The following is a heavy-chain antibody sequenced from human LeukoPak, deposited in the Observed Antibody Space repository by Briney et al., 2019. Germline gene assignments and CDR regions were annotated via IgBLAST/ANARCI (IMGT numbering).Heavy chain of an antibody. D-gene: IGHD5-24*01. CDR1: GFTFGDYA. Sequence: PGGSLRLSCTASGFTFGDYAMSWFRQAPGKGLEWVGFFRSKAYGGTTEYAASVKGRFTISRDDSKSIAYLQMNSLKTEDTAVYYCTRDLMEMAPGPWGQGTLVTVSS. V-gene: IGHV3-49*03. CDR3: TRDLMEMAPGP. CDR2: FRSKAYGGTT. J-gene: IGHJ5*02.